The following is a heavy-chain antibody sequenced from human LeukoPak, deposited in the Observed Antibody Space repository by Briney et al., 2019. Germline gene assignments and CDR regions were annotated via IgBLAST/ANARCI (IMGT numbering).Heavy chain of an antibody. CDR2: INPNGGGT. Sequence: ASVKVSCKASGYTFTGYYMHWVRQAPGQGLEWMGWINPNGGGTNYAQKFQGRVTMTRDTSISTAYMELSRLRSDDTAVYYCARALRYFDWYTNYWGQGTLVTVSS. V-gene: IGHV1-2*02. J-gene: IGHJ4*02. D-gene: IGHD3-9*01. CDR1: GYTFTGYY. CDR3: ARALRYFDWYTNY.